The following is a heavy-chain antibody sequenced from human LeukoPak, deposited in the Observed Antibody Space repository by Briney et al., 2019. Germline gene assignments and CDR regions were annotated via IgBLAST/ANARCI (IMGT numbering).Heavy chain of an antibody. CDR3: AKGELHFNTCSFDY. CDR2: ISYDGNHK. J-gene: IGHJ4*02. CDR1: GFTFSSG. D-gene: IGHD1-26*01. Sequence: GGSLRLSCAASGFTFSSGMHWVRQAPGKGLEWVAVISYDGNHKYYGDSVKGRFTISRDNSRNTLYLQVDSLKTEDTAVYYCAKGELHFNTCSFDYWGQGTLVTVSS. V-gene: IGHV3-30*18.